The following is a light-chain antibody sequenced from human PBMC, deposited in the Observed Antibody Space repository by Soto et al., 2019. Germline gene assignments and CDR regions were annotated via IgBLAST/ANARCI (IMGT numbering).Light chain of an antibody. CDR1: QSVSSSY. CDR2: GAS. Sequence: EIVLTQVPGTLSLSPGERPPPSCRARQSVSSSYLAWYQQKPGQAPRLLIYGASSRATGIPDRFSGSGSGTDFTLTISRLEPEDFAVYYCQQYGSSPRTFGQGTRLEIK. CDR3: QQYGSSPRT. V-gene: IGKV3-20*01. J-gene: IGKJ5*01.